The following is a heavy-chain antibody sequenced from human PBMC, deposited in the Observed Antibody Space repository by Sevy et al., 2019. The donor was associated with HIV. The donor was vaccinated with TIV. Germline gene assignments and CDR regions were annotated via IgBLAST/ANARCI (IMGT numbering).Heavy chain of an antibody. V-gene: IGHV1-69*06. Sequence: ASVKVSCKASGGTFSSYAISWVRQAPGQGLEWMGGIIPIFGTANYAQKFQGRVTITADKSTSTAYMELGSLRSEDTAVYYCARGRGVDTAMVTSYYYYMDVWGKGTTVTVSS. CDR1: GGTFSSYA. CDR3: ARGRGVDTAMVTSYYYYMDV. D-gene: IGHD5-18*01. CDR2: IIPIFGTA. J-gene: IGHJ6*03.